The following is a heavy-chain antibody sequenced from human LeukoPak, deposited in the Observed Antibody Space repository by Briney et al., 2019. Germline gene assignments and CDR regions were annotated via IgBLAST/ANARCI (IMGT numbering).Heavy chain of an antibody. CDR3: ARYSSSDPTHDY. CDR1: GFTFSDYY. V-gene: IGHV3-11*04. Sequence: PGGSLRLSCAASGFTFSDYYMSWLRQAPGKGLEWVSYISSSGSTIYYADSVKGRFTISRDNANNSLYPQMNSLRAEDTAVYYCARYSSSDPTHDYWGQGTLVTVSS. CDR2: ISSSGSTI. J-gene: IGHJ4*02. D-gene: IGHD6-6*01.